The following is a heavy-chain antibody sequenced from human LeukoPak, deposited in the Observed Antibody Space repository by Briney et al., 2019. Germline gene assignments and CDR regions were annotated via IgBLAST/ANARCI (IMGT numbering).Heavy chain of an antibody. CDR3: ARGGAASLVVFDY. D-gene: IGHD1-26*01. CDR2: IKQDGSEK. V-gene: IGHV3-7*01. J-gene: IGHJ4*02. Sequence: GGSLRLSCAASGFTFSSYWMSWVRQAPGKGLEWVANIKQDGSEKYYVDSVKGRFTISRDNAKNSLYLQMNSLRAEDTAVYYCARGGAASLVVFDYWGQGTLVTVSS. CDR1: GFTFSSYW.